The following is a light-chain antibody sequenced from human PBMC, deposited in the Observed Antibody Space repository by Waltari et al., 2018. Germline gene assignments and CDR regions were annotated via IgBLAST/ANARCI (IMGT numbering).Light chain of an antibody. J-gene: IGKJ1*01. CDR2: SVS. Sequence: IVMTQSPATLSVSPGERATLSCRASQSVGSNLAWYQQKPGLAPRLLIYSVSSRDTGIPVRISGSGSGTEFTLTIGTLQSEDFAVYYCQQYHNWPWTFGQGTKVEIK. V-gene: IGKV3-15*01. CDR1: QSVGSN. CDR3: QQYHNWPWT.